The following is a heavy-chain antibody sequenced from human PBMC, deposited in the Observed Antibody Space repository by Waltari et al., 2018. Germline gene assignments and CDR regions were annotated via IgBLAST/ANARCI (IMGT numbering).Heavy chain of an antibody. V-gene: IGHV3-23*04. D-gene: IGHD3-3*01. CDR2: ISGGGSST. Sequence: EVQLVESGGGLVQPGGSLRLSCAASGFSFSSYAMGWVRQAPGKGLGWVSGISGGGSSTYNADSVKGRFTISRDNAKNSLYLQRNGLRAEDTAVYYCAVSGWIDYWGQGTLVTVSS. J-gene: IGHJ4*02. CDR3: AVSGWIDY. CDR1: GFSFSSYA.